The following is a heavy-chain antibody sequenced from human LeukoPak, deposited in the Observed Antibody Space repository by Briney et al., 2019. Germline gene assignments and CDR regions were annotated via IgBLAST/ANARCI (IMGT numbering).Heavy chain of an antibody. CDR1: GYTFTGYY. CDR2: INPNSGGT. Sequence: ASVTVSCRASGYTFTGYYMHWVRQAPGQGLEWMGWINPNSGGTNYAQKFQGRVTMTRDTSISTAYMELSRLRSDDTAVYYCARGGKSRDTATKLGYYYYGMDVWGQGTTVTVSS. J-gene: IGHJ6*02. D-gene: IGHD5-18*01. CDR3: ARGGKSRDTATKLGYYYYGMDV. V-gene: IGHV1-2*02.